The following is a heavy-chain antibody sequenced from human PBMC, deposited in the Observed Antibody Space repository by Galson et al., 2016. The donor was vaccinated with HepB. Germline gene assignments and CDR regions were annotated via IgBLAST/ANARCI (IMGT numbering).Heavy chain of an antibody. CDR1: GFTVSSNY. CDR2: IYSGGST. CDR3: AREGVAAAGGRGYNWFDP. Sequence: SLRLSCAASGFTVSSNYMSWVRQAPGKGLEWVSVIYSGGSTYYADSVKGRFTISRDNSKNTLYLQMNSLRAEDTAVYYCAREGVAAAGGRGYNWFDPWGQASLLIVSS. D-gene: IGHD6-13*01. V-gene: IGHV3-66*01. J-gene: IGHJ5*02.